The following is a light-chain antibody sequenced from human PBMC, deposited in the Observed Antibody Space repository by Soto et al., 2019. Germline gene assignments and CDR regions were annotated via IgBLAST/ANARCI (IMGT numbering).Light chain of an antibody. CDR2: KAS. CDR3: QQYNSYSRT. J-gene: IGKJ1*01. Sequence: DIQMTQSPSTLSASVGDRVTITCRASQTISSWLAWYQQKPGKAPKLLIYKASSLESGVPSRLSGSGSGTEFTLTINSLQPDDFATYYCQQYNSYSRTVGQGTTVEIK. V-gene: IGKV1-5*03. CDR1: QTISSW.